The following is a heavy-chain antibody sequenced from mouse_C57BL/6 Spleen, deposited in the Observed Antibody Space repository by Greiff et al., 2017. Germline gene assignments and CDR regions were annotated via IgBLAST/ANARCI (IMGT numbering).Heavy chain of an antibody. V-gene: IGHV1-69*01. CDR3: ARVGVYFDY. CDR2: IDPSDSYP. D-gene: IGHD1-1*01. Sequence: VQLQQSGAELVMPGASVKLSCKASGYTFTSYWMHWVKQRPGQGLEWIGEIDPSDSYPNYNQKFKGKSTLTVDKSSSTAYMQLSSLTSEDSAVYYGARVGVYFDYWGQGTTLTVSS. J-gene: IGHJ2*01. CDR1: GYTFTSYW.